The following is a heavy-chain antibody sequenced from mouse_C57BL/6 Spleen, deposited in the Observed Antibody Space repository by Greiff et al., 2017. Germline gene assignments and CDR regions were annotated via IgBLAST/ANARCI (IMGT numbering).Heavy chain of an antibody. Sequence: QVQLQQPGAELGKDGASVKMSWKEEGEKGKSEGEERGGGGRGEVLEGVGEIDPAYRYTNYNQKFKGKATLTVDTSSSTAYMQLSSLTSEDSAVYYCARGGDYYGSSDYFDYWGQGTTRTVSS. D-gene: IGHD1-1*01. CDR2: IDPAYRYT. J-gene: IGHJ2*01. CDR3: ARGGDYYGSSDYFDY. CDR1: GEKGKSEG. V-gene: IGHV1-50*01.